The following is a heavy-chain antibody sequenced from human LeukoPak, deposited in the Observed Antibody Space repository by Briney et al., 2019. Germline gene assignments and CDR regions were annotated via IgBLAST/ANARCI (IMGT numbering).Heavy chain of an antibody. J-gene: IGHJ1*01. CDR1: GFTFSSYW. CDR2: IKQDGSEK. V-gene: IGHV3-7*01. Sequence: GGSLRLSCAASGFTFSSYWMSWVRQAPGKGLEWVANIKQDGSEKYYVDSVKGRFTISRDNAKNSLYLQMNSLRAEDTAVYYCARDPGSSWYRPEYFQHWGQGTLVTVSS. D-gene: IGHD6-13*01. CDR3: ARDPGSSWYRPEYFQH.